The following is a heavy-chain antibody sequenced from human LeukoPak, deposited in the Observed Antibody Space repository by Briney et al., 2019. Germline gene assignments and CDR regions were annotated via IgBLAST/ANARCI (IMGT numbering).Heavy chain of an antibody. Sequence: GGSLRLSCAASGFTFSSYAMSWVRQAPGKGLEWVSAISGSGGSTYYADSVKGRFTISRDNSKNTLYLQMNSLRAEDTAVYYCAKLGATSPYYDILTGYDPLDYWGQGTLVTVSS. CDR2: ISGSGGST. CDR1: GFTFSSYA. J-gene: IGHJ4*02. CDR3: AKLGATSPYYDILTGYDPLDY. V-gene: IGHV3-23*01. D-gene: IGHD3-9*01.